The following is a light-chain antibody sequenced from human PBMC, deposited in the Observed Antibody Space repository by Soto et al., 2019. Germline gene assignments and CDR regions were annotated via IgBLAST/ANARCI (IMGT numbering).Light chain of an antibody. V-gene: IGKV1-5*01. CDR3: QHTGT. J-gene: IGKJ1*01. CDR2: DAS. CDR1: QSISSW. Sequence: DIQMTQSPSTLSASVGDRVTITCRASQSISSWLAWYQQKPGKAPKLLIYDASSLESGVPSRFSGSGSGTEFTLTISSLQPDDFATYYCQHTGTFGQGPKVEIK.